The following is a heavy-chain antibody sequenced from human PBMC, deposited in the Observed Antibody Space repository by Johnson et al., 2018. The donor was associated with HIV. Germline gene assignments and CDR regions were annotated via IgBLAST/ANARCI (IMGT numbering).Heavy chain of an antibody. Sequence: QVQLVESGGGVVQPGRSLRLSCAASGFTFSSYAMHWVRQAPGTGLERVTVISYDGSTKYDADSVKGRFTISRDNAKNTLSLQMNSRRAEDTAVYYCAYVWSYSAADDALDIWCLGTMVTVSS. J-gene: IGHJ3*02. D-gene: IGHD1-26*01. V-gene: IGHV3-30*04. CDR1: GFTFSSYA. CDR2: ISYDGSTK. CDR3: AYVWSYSAADDALDI.